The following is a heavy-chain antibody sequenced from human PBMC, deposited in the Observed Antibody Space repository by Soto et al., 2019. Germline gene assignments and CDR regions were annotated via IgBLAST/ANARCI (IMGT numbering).Heavy chain of an antibody. CDR3: VKGGTTVVTPVFDY. CDR2: ISSNGGST. V-gene: IGHV3-64D*06. D-gene: IGHD4-17*01. Sequence: GGSLRLSCSASGFTFSSYAMHWVRQAPGKGLEYVSAISSNGGSTYYADSVKGRFTISRDNSKNTLYLQMSSLRAEDTAVYYCVKGGTTVVTPVFDYWGQGTLVTVSS. J-gene: IGHJ4*02. CDR1: GFTFSSYA.